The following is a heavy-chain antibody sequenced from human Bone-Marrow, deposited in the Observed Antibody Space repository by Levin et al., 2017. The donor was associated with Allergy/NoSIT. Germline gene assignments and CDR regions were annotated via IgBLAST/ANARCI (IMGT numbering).Heavy chain of an antibody. CDR2: INSAASDI. D-gene: IGHD3-22*01. Sequence: GESLKISCVASGFTFSRFWMNWVRQAPGKGLEWVAIINSAASDIRYVASVKDRFTISRDNAKKSLFLQMNTLRAEDTAVYYCVSGAGWLPDYWGQGTLVTVSS. CDR1: GFTFSRFW. J-gene: IGHJ4*02. V-gene: IGHV3-7*01. CDR3: VSGAGWLPDY.